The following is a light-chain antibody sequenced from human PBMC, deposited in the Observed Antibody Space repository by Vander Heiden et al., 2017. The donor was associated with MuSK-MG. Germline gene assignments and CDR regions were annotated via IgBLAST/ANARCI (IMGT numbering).Light chain of an antibody. CDR1: NMGSKS. CDR2: YDS. Sequence: SYVLPPPPSVSVAPGQTARVAGGGNNMGSKSVHWYQQKPGQAPVLVIYYDSDRPSGIPERFSGSNSGNTATLTISRVEAGDEADYYCQVWDSSSERVVFGGGTKLTVL. V-gene: IGLV3-21*04. CDR3: QVWDSSSERVV. J-gene: IGLJ2*01.